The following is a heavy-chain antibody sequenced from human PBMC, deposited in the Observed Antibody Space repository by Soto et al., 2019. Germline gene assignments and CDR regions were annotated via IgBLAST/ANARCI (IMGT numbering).Heavy chain of an antibody. V-gene: IGHV1-69*08. CDR1: GGTFSSYT. CDR2: IIPILGIA. Sequence: QVQLVQSGAEVKKPGSSVKVSCKASGGTFSSYTISWVRQAPGQGLEWMGRIIPILGIANYAQKFQGRVTITEDKSTSTAYMELSSLRSEDTAVYYCARDRTGTTRGAFDIWGQGTMVTVSS. D-gene: IGHD1-7*01. J-gene: IGHJ3*02. CDR3: ARDRTGTTRGAFDI.